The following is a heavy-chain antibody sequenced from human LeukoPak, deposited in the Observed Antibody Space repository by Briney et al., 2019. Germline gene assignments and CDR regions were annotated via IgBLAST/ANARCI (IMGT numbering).Heavy chain of an antibody. J-gene: IGHJ4*02. Sequence: HPGGSLRLSCAASGFTFSNYDMHWVRQAPGKGLEWVAFIHYDGSNKYYADSVKGRFTISRDNSKNTLYLQMNSLRAEDTAVYYCAKDRPSYSNSWTFDYWGQGTLVTVSS. CDR1: GFTFSNYD. D-gene: IGHD6-6*01. CDR2: IHYDGSNK. CDR3: AKDRPSYSNSWTFDY. V-gene: IGHV3-30*02.